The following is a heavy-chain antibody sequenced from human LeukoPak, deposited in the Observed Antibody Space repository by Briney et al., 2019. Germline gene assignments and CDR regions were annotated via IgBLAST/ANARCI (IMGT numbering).Heavy chain of an antibody. CDR2: ISYDGSNK. J-gene: IGHJ4*02. D-gene: IGHD3-10*01. V-gene: IGHV3-30-3*02. CDR1: GFTFSSYA. Sequence: GRSLRLSCAASGFTFSSYAMHWVRQAPGKGLEWVAVISYDGSNKYYADSVKGRFTISRDNSKNTLYLQMNSLRAEDTAVYYCAKSRTGVYYFDYWGQETLVTVSS. CDR3: AKSRTGVYYFDY.